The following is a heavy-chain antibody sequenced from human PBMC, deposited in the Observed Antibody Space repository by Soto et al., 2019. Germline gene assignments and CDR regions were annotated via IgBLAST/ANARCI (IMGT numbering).Heavy chain of an antibody. V-gene: IGHV1-69*06. CDR3: ARPHYYDSSGYPYTGYYFDY. J-gene: IGHJ4*02. Sequence: GASVKVSCKASGGTFSSYAISWVRQAPGQGLEWMGGIIPIFGTANYAQKFQGRVTITADKSTSTAYMELSSLRSEDTAVYYCARPHYYDSSGYPYTGYYFDYWGQGTLVTVSS. CDR2: IIPIFGTA. CDR1: GGTFSSYA. D-gene: IGHD3-22*01.